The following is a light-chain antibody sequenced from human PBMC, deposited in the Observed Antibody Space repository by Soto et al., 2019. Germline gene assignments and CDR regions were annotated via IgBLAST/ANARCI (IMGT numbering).Light chain of an antibody. CDR1: RRVIYSSNNKNY. CDR2: WAS. CDR3: HQSYSTRT. V-gene: IGKV4-1*01. Sequence: EIVVSQHPASLLVSLGERAAIHSKCARRVIYSSNNKNYSGWYQQKPGQPPKLLIYWASTRESGVPDLFSGSGSGTDFTLTISSLQPEDFATYYCHQSYSTRTCGQGTKGDIK. J-gene: IGKJ1*01.